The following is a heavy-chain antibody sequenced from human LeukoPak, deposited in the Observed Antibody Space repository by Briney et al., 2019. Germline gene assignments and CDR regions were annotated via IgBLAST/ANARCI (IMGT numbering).Heavy chain of an antibody. Sequence: ASVKVSCKASGYTFTSYGISWVRQAPGQGLEWMGWISAYNGNTNYAQKLQGRVTMTTDTSTSTPYMELRSLRSDDTAVYYCARDKASVVVVAAGWFDPWGQGTLVTVSS. CDR3: ARDKASVVVVAAGWFDP. CDR1: GYTFTSYG. V-gene: IGHV1-18*04. J-gene: IGHJ5*02. D-gene: IGHD2-15*01. CDR2: ISAYNGNT.